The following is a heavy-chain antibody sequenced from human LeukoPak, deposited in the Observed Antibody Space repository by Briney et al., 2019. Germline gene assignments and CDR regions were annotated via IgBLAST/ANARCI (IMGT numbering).Heavy chain of an antibody. V-gene: IGHV1-46*01. CDR1: GYTFTSYY. CDR2: INPSGGST. Sequence: ASVKVSCKASGYTFTSYYMHWVRQAPGQGLEWMGIINPSGGSTSYAQKFQGRVTMTRDMSTSTVYMELSSLRSEDTAVYYCARGLSCYYDSSGYYPNRQGAFDIWGQGTMVTVSS. D-gene: IGHD3-22*01. J-gene: IGHJ3*02. CDR3: ARGLSCYYDSSGYYPNRQGAFDI.